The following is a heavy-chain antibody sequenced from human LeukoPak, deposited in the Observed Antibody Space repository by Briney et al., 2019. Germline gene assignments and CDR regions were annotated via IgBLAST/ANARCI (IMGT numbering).Heavy chain of an antibody. CDR2: ISAYNGNT. J-gene: IGHJ4*02. Sequence: GASVKVSCKASGYTFTSYGISWVRQAPGQGLEWMGWISAYNGNTNYAQKLQGRVSMTTDTSTSTAYMELRSLRSDDTAVYYCARRVYYYGSGSTVYFDYWGQGTLVTVSS. V-gene: IGHV1-18*01. CDR1: GYTFTSYG. CDR3: ARRVYYYGSGSTVYFDY. D-gene: IGHD3-10*01.